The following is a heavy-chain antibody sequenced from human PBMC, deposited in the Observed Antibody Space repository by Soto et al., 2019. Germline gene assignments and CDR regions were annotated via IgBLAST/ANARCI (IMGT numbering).Heavy chain of an antibody. Sequence: SETLSLTCTVSGGSIISYYWSWIRQPPGKGLEWIGYMYYSGRTNYNPSLKSRVTISVDTSKNQFSLKLSSVTAADAAVYYCARDGYSSYFDYWGQGTLVTVSS. CDR1: GGSIISYY. J-gene: IGHJ4*02. CDR3: ARDGYSSYFDY. V-gene: IGHV4-59*01. CDR2: MYYSGRT. D-gene: IGHD6-13*01.